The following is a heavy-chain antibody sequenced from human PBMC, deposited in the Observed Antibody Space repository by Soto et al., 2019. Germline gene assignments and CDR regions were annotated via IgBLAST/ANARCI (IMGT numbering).Heavy chain of an antibody. Sequence: ASVKVSCKASGYTFTSYGISWVRQAPGQGLEWMGWISAYNGNTNYAQKLQGRVTMTTDTSTSTAYMELRSLRSDDTAVYYCASFLSITGTSGPPTANFDYWGQGTLVTVSS. J-gene: IGHJ4*02. CDR1: GYTFTSYG. V-gene: IGHV1-18*01. CDR2: ISAYNGNT. CDR3: ASFLSITGTSGPPTANFDY. D-gene: IGHD1-7*01.